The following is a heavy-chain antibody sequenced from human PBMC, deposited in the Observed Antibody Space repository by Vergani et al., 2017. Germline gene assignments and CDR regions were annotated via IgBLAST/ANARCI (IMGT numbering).Heavy chain of an antibody. D-gene: IGHD3-10*01. CDR3: TTAWGLYYLHGEYFQY. CDR2: ISSGGGDI. CDR1: GFTFDTYT. J-gene: IGHJ1*01. Sequence: EVQLLESGGGLVQPGGSRRLFCAGAGFTFDTYTMAYVRQAPGKGLEWVATISSGGGDIFYADSVKGRFTISRDNSKNTLFLQMNSLKDEDTAVYYCTTAWGLYYLHGEYFQYLVRGTLVSVSS. V-gene: IGHV3-23*01.